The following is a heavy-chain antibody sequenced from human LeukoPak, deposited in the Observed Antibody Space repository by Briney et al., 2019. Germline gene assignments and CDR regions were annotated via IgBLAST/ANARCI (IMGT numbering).Heavy chain of an antibody. CDR2: IRDDGSDK. D-gene: IGHD6-19*01. CDR1: GFTFNSYG. V-gene: IGHV3-30*02. Sequence: PGGSLRLSCAASGFTFNSYGMHWVRQAPGKGLEWVAFIRDDGSDKYYADSVKGRFTISRDNSKNTLYLQMNSLRAEDTAVYYCAKDGAVAGQVIGGYFQHWGQGTLVTVSS. J-gene: IGHJ1*01. CDR3: AKDGAVAGQVIGGYFQH.